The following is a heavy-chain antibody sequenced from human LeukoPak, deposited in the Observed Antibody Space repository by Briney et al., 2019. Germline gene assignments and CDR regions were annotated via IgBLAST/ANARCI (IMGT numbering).Heavy chain of an antibody. V-gene: IGHV3-21*01. J-gene: IGHJ6*02. Sequence: GGSLRLSCAASGFTFSSYGMHWVRQAPGKGLEWVSSISSSSSYIYYADSVKGRFTISRDNAKNSLYLQMNSLRAEDTAVYYCASVKSYYYYYGMDVWGQGTTVTVSS. CDR3: ASVKSYYYYYGMDV. CDR1: GFTFSSYG. CDR2: ISSSSSYI.